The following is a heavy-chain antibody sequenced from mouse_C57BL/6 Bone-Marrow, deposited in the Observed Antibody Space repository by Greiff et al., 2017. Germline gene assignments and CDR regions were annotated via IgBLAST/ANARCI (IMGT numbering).Heavy chain of an antibody. V-gene: IGHV1-59*01. Sequence: QVHVKQPGAELVRPGTSVKLSCKASGYTFTSYWMHWVKQRPGQGLEWIGVIDPSDSYTNYNQKFKGKATLTVDTSSSTAYMQLSSLTSEDSAVYYCAGLGWGQGTLVTVSA. CDR2: IDPSDSYT. CDR3: AGLG. CDR1: GYTFTSYW. J-gene: IGHJ3*01.